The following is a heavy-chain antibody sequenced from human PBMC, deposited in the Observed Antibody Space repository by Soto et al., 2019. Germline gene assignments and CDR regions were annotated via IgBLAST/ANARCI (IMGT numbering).Heavy chain of an antibody. CDR1: GGSISNYY. CDR3: ASSVAATRDYFDY. D-gene: IGHD2-15*01. Sequence: SETLSLTCTVSGGSISNYYWSWIRQPAGKGLEWIGRIYSSGSTNYNPSLKSRVTMSLDTSKNQFSLKLSSVTAADTAVYYCASSVAATRDYFDYWGQGTLVTVS. CDR2: IYSSGST. J-gene: IGHJ4*02. V-gene: IGHV4-4*07.